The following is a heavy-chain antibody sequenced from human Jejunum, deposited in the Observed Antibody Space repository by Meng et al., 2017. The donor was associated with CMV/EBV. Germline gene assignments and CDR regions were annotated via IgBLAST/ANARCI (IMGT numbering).Heavy chain of an antibody. CDR2: INPDGSQK. D-gene: IGHD3-16*01. V-gene: IGHV3-7*04. CDR1: GINFRNSW. J-gene: IGHJ4*02. Sequence: GQLVESGGGLVQPGESQRLSCAVSGINFRNSWMSWVRQVPGKGLAWVAHINPDGSQKYYVDSVKGRFTISRDNAENLVFLQMNSLRVEDTALYYCARGHYGRDYWGQGTLVTVSS. CDR3: ARGHYGRDY.